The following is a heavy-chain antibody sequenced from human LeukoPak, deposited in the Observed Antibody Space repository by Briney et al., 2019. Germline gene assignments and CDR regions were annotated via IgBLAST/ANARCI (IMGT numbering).Heavy chain of an antibody. V-gene: IGHV3-23*01. D-gene: IGHD3-3*01. Sequence: GGSLRLSCAASGFTFSNYAMSWVRQAPGKGLEWVSGIGGSGGDTYYADSVKGRFTISRDNAKNSLYLQMNSLRAEDTAVYYCARDMTTSQLRFLEWEMYNWFDPWGQGTLVTVSS. CDR1: GFTFSNYA. J-gene: IGHJ5*02. CDR3: ARDMTTSQLRFLEWEMYNWFDP. CDR2: IGGSGGDT.